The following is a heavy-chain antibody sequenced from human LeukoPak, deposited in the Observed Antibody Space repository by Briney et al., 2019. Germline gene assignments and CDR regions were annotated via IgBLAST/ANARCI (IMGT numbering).Heavy chain of an antibody. CDR2: IDSDGSST. CDR3: LGGYYYPYMDV. CDR1: GFTFSSYD. V-gene: IGHV3-74*01. Sequence: PGGSLRLSCAASGFTFSSYDMSWVRQAPGKGLVWVSRIDSDGSSTNYADSVKGRFTISRDNAKNTLYLQMNSLRAEDTAVYYCLGGYYYPYMDVWGKGTTVTISS. J-gene: IGHJ6*03. D-gene: IGHD3-16*01.